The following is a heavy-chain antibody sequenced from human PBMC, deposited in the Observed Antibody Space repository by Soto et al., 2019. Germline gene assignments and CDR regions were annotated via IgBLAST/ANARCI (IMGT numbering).Heavy chain of an antibody. J-gene: IGHJ6*02. V-gene: IGHV2-5*02. CDR2: IYWDEDK. D-gene: IGHD2-21*02. Sequence: QITLKESGPTLVKPTQTLTLTCTFSGFSLSTGGVGVGWIRQPPGKALEWLALIYWDEDKRYSPSLKSRLTIYKDTSKNQVVHTITKMDPVDTDTYYCAHSRCDGDCLQSYSSHYYYGMDVWGQGTRVTVSS. CDR3: AHSRCDGDCLQSYSSHYYYGMDV. CDR1: GFSLSTGGVG.